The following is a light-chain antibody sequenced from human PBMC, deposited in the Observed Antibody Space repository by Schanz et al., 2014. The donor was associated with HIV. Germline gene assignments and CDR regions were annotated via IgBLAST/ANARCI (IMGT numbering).Light chain of an antibody. J-gene: IGKJ2*01. CDR1: QGIGND. CDR2: KAS. Sequence: DIQMTQSPSSLSASVGDRVTITCRASQGIGNDLGWYQQRPGKAPNLLISKASNLESGVPLRFSGSGSGTEFTLTISSLQPDDFATYYCQQYTPYSHTFGQGTTLEI. V-gene: IGKV1-17*01. CDR3: QQYTPYSHT.